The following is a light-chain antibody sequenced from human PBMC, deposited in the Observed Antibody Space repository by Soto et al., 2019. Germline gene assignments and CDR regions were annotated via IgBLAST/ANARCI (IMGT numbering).Light chain of an antibody. CDR3: QQYGKSPGFFT. Sequence: EIVLTQSPGTLPLSPGERATLSCRASQSVSSTYLAWYQQKPGQAPRLLIYDASSRATGIPDKFSGSGSGTDFSLTINRLEPEDSAVYYCQQYGKSPGFFTFGPGTKVDIK. V-gene: IGKV3-20*01. CDR2: DAS. J-gene: IGKJ3*01. CDR1: QSVSSTY.